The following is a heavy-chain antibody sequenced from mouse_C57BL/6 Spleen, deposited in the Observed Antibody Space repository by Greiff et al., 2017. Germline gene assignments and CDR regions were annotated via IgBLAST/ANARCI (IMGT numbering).Heavy chain of an antibody. CDR3: ARPLYYDYDGAWFAY. Sequence: VQLQQSGPELVKPGASVKISCKASGYSFTDYNMNWVKQSNGKSLEWIGVLNPNYGTTSYNQKFKGKATLTVDQSSSTAYMQLNSLTSEDSAVYYCARPLYYDYDGAWFAYWGQGTLVTVSA. D-gene: IGHD2-4*01. J-gene: IGHJ3*01. CDR2: LNPNYGTT. CDR1: GYSFTDYN. V-gene: IGHV1-39*01.